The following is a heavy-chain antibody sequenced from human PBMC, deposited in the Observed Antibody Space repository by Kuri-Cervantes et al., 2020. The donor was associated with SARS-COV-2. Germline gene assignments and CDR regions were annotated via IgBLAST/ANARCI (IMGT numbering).Heavy chain of an antibody. V-gene: IGHV4-59*01. CDR2: IYYSGST. J-gene: IGHJ4*02. CDR3: ARGYSLIDY. Sequence: GSLRLSCTVSGGSISSYYWSWIRQPPGKGLEWIGYIYYSGSTNYNPTLKSRVTISVDTSKSQFSLKLSSVTAADTAVYYCARGYSLIDYWGQGTLVTVSS. CDR1: GGSISSYY. D-gene: IGHD5-18*01.